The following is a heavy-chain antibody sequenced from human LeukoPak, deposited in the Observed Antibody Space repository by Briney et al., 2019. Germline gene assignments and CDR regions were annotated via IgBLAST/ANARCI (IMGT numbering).Heavy chain of an antibody. CDR2: ISSSSSTI. CDR3: ATYGDSRRRDWYFDL. Sequence: GGSLRLSCAASGFTFSSYSMNWVRQAPGKGLEWVSYISSSSSTIYYADSVKGRFTISRDNAMNSLYLQMNSLRDEDTAVYYCATYGDSRRRDWYFDLWGRGTLVTVSS. V-gene: IGHV3-48*02. D-gene: IGHD4-17*01. J-gene: IGHJ2*01. CDR1: GFTFSSYS.